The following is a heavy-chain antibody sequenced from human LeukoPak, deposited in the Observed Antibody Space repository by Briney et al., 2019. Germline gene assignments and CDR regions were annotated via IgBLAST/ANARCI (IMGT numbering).Heavy chain of an antibody. V-gene: IGHV4-59*01. CDR3: ARGVYIAAAQYGY. CDR2: IYYSETT. J-gene: IGHJ4*02. Sequence: SSETLSLTCTVSGGSISSYYWSWIRQPPGKGLEWIGYIYYSETTNYNPSLKSRATISVDTSKNQFSLKLSSVTAADTAVYYCARGVYIAAAQYGYWGQGTLVTVSS. D-gene: IGHD6-13*01. CDR1: GGSISSYY.